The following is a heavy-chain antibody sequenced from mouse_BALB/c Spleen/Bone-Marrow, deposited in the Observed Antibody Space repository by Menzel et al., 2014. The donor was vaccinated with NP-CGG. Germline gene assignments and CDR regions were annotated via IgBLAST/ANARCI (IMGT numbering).Heavy chain of an antibody. CDR3: TISYYPKDTASFSY. J-gene: IGHJ3*01. Sequence: VQLQESGAELVKPGASVKLSCKASGYTFTSYYMYWVKQRPGQGLEWIGGINPSNGGTNFNEKFKSKATLTVDKSSSTAYMQLTILTSKYSAVYYCTISYYPKDTASFSYSAQATLLTVSA. CDR1: GYTFTSYY. CDR2: INPSNGGT. V-gene: IGHV1S16*01. D-gene: IGHD1-1*01.